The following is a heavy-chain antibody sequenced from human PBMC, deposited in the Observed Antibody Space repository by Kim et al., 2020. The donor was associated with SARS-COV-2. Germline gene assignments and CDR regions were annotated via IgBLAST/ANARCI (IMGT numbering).Heavy chain of an antibody. Sequence: SEKSYVDSVEGRFTISRDNAKHSLYLQMNSLRAEDTAVYYCARAPRGEFGYWGQGTLVTVSS. J-gene: IGHJ4*02. CDR3: ARAPRGEFGY. V-gene: IGHV3-7*03. D-gene: IGHD3-10*01. CDR2: SEK.